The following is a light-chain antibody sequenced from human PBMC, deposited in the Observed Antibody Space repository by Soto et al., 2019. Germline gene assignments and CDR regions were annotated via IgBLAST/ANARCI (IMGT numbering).Light chain of an antibody. V-gene: IGLV3-21*02. CDR3: QVWDSSSDCYV. CDR2: DDS. Sequence: SYELTQPPSVSVAPGQTARITSGGNNIGSKSVHWYQQKPGQAPVLVVYDDSDRPSGIPERFSGSNSGNTATLTISRVEAGDEADYYCQVWDSSSDCYVFGTGTKLTVL. J-gene: IGLJ1*01. CDR1: NIGSKS.